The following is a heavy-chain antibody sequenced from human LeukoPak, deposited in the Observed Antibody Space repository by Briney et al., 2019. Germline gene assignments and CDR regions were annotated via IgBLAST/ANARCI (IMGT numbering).Heavy chain of an antibody. CDR1: GFNFGDYY. CDR2: INSNGYTI. V-gene: IGHV3-11*01. J-gene: IGHJ4*02. Sequence: PGGSLRLSCAASGFNFGDYYMTWIRQAPGKGLERIAYINSNGYTIYYTDSVKGRFTISRDNDNNSLYLQMNGLRADDTAIYYCPSDRRTPHSAYDWGHRDYWGQGILVTVSS. CDR3: PSDRRTPHSAYDWGHRDY. D-gene: IGHD5-12*01.